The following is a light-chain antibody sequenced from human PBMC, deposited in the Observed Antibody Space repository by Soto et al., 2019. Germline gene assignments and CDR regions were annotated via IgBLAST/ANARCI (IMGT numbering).Light chain of an antibody. J-gene: IGLJ1*01. Sequence: QSVLTQPPSASGTPGQRLTISCSGSYSNIGSNTVNWSQQLPGTAPKVLIYRSNERPSGVPDRFSGSKSGTSASLAISGLQSEDEADYYCAAWDDSLNAYVFGTGTKV. CDR2: RSN. CDR3: AAWDDSLNAYV. V-gene: IGLV1-44*01. CDR1: YSNIGSNT.